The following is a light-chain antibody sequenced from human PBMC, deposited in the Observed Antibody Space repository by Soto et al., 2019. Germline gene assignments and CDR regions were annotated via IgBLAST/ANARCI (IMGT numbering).Light chain of an antibody. CDR1: QGISSY. V-gene: IGKV1-9*01. J-gene: IGKJ5*01. Sequence: DIQLTQSPSFLSASLGDRVTITCRASQGISSYLAWYQQKPGKAPNLLIYAASTLQSGVPSRFSGSGSGTEFTLTISSLQPEDFATYYCQQLYSYPITFGQGTRLEIK. CDR2: AAS. CDR3: QQLYSYPIT.